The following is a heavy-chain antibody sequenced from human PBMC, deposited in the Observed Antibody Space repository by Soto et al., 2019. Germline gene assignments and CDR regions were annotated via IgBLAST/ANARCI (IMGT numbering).Heavy chain of an antibody. Sequence: PSETLSLTXTVSGGSISSYYWSWIRQPAGKGLEWIGRIYTSGSTNYNPSLKSRVTMSVDTSKNQFSLKLSSVTAADTAVYYCARDVWFGEFGWFDPWGQGTLVTVSS. D-gene: IGHD3-10*01. J-gene: IGHJ5*02. V-gene: IGHV4-4*07. CDR1: GGSISSYY. CDR2: IYTSGST. CDR3: ARDVWFGEFGWFDP.